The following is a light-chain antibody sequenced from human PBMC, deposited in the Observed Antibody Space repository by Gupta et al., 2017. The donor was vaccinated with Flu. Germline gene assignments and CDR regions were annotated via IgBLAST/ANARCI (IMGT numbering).Light chain of an antibody. V-gene: IGLV1-47*01. Sequence: VTIACSGSSSNIGSNSVYWYQQVPATAPNLLIYNNNKRRSGGPARCSGSKSGTSAALAISGLRSEDEADYYCASWDDSLGGHYVFGTGTKVTVL. CDR3: ASWDDSLGGHYV. J-gene: IGLJ1*01. CDR2: NNN. CDR1: SSNIGSNS.